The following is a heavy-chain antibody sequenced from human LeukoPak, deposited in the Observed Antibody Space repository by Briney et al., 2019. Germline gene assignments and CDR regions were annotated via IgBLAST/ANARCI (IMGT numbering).Heavy chain of an antibody. CDR3: TRDSGTYNWFDP. V-gene: IGHV3-73*01. CDR2: IEKKGKGCAT. CDR1: GFTFSVLA. Sequence: PGGSLRLSCAASGFTFSVLALHGSRKSSGKGLEWVGQIEKKGKGCATAKAYAARVKGRFTISRDDSINTAYLQMKSLKTEDTALYYCTRDSGTYNWFDPWGQGTLVTVSS. J-gene: IGHJ5*02. D-gene: IGHD1-26*01.